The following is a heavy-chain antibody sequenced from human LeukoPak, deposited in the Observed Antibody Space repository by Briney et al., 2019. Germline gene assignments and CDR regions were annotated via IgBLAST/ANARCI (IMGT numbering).Heavy chain of an antibody. CDR1: GGSISSYY. Sequence: PSETLSLTCTVSGGSISSYYWSWIRQPAGKGLEWIGEINHSGSTNYNPSLKSRVTISVDTSKNQFSLKLSSVTAADTAVYYCARGRRAARSWFDPWGQGTLVTVSS. D-gene: IGHD6-6*01. J-gene: IGHJ5*02. CDR3: ARGRRAARSWFDP. CDR2: INHSGST. V-gene: IGHV4-34*01.